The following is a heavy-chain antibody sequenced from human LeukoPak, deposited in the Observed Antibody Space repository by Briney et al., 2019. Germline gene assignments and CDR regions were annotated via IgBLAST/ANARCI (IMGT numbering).Heavy chain of an antibody. J-gene: IGHJ6*03. CDR3: ARGLCSSTSCYRHYYYMDV. CDR2: IIPIFGTA. Sequence: SVKVSCKASGGTFSSYAISWVRQAPGQGLEWMGGIIPIFGTANYAQKFQGRVTITTDESTSTAYMELSSLRSEDTAVYYCARGLCSSTSCYRHYYYMDVWGKGTTVTVSS. V-gene: IGHV1-69*05. D-gene: IGHD2-2*01. CDR1: GGTFSSYA.